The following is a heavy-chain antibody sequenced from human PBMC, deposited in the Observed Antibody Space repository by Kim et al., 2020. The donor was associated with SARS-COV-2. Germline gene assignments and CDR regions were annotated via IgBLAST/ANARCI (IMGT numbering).Heavy chain of an antibody. J-gene: IGHJ4*01. D-gene: IGHD3-10*01. CDR1: GFTFDDYA. V-gene: IGHV3-9*01. CDR3: AKARQSYGSGSYYPYYF. CDR2: ISWDSGSI. Sequence: GGSLRLSCAASGFTFDDYAMHWVRQAPGKGLEWVSGISWDSGSIGYADSVKGRFTISRDNAKNSLYLQMNSLRAEDTALYYCAKARQSYGSGSYYPYYF.